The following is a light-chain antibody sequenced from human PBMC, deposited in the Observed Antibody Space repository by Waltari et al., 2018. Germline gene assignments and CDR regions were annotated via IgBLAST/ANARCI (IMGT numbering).Light chain of an antibody. Sequence: QSALTQPRSVSGSPGQSVTIPCTGTSRDVGGYHYVSWYQQHPGKAPKLMIYDVSKRPSGVPDRFSGSKSGNTASLTISGLQAEDEADYYCCSYAGSYTFVVFGGGTKLTVL. V-gene: IGLV2-11*01. CDR3: CSYAGSYTFVV. CDR2: DVS. CDR1: SRDVGGYHY. J-gene: IGLJ2*01.